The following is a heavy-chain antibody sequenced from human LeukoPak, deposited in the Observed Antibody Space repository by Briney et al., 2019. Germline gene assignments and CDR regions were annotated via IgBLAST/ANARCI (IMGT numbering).Heavy chain of an antibody. CDR1: GYTFTSYA. V-gene: IGHV1-3*01. CDR2: INAGNGNT. CDR3: ARESQLWVFDY. D-gene: IGHD5-18*01. J-gene: IGHJ4*02. Sequence: ASVKVSCKASGYTFTSYAMHWVRQAPGQRLEWMGWINAGNGNTKYSQRFQGRVTITRDTSASTAYMELSSLRSEDTAVYYCARESQLWVFDYWGQGTLVTVSS.